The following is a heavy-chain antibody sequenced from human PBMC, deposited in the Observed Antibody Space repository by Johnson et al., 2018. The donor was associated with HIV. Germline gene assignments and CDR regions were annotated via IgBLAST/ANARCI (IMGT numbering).Heavy chain of an antibody. V-gene: IGHV3-64*01. J-gene: IGHJ3*02. D-gene: IGHD6-13*01. CDR1: GFTFSSHH. CDR2: ISGNGGST. Sequence: VQLVESGGVVVQPGGSLRLSCGASGFTFSSHHMHWVRQAPGKGLEHVSAISGNGGSTYYANSVQGRFTISRDNFKNTLYLQMGSLTAEDMAVYYCARRRYSTSWQEAFDIWGRGTMVTVSS. CDR3: ARRRYSTSWQEAFDI.